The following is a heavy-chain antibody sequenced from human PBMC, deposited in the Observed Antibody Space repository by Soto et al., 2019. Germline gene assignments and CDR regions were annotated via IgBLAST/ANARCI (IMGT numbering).Heavy chain of an antibody. Sequence: EVQLLESGGGLVQPGGSLRLSGAASGFTFSSYAMSWVRQAPGKGLEWVSAISGSGGSTYYADSVKGRFTISRDNSKNTLYLQMNSLRAEDTAVYYCAKNGRFLEWLLMGLIDYWGQGTLVTVSS. J-gene: IGHJ4*02. CDR1: GFTFSSYA. CDR3: AKNGRFLEWLLMGLIDY. CDR2: ISGSGGST. D-gene: IGHD3-3*01. V-gene: IGHV3-23*01.